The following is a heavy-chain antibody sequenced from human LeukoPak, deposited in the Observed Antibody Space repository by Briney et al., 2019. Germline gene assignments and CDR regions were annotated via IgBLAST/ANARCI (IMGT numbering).Heavy chain of an antibody. CDR3: ARGRRYCSSTSCYRFDP. D-gene: IGHD2-2*01. CDR2: INHSGST. CDR1: GGSFSGYY. Sequence: SETLSLTCAVYGGSFSGYYWSWIRQPPGKGLEWIGEINHSGSTNYNPSLKSRVTISVDTSKNQFSLKLSSVTAADTAVYYCARGRRYCSSTSCYRFDPWGQGTLVTVSS. V-gene: IGHV4-34*01. J-gene: IGHJ5*02.